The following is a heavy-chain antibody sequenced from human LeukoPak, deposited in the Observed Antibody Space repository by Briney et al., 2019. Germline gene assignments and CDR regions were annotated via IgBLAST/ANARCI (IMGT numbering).Heavy chain of an antibody. D-gene: IGHD3-10*01. CDR3: ATGSGSSRTPDYYMDV. V-gene: IGHV3-53*01. CDR1: GFIVSSNY. CDR2: IYSGGST. Sequence: PGGSLRLSCVASGFIVSSNYMSWIRQAPGKGLEWVSVIYSGGSTYYADSVKGRFTISRDNSKNTLYLQMNSLRAEDTAVYYCATGSGSSRTPDYYMDVWGTGTTVTVSS. J-gene: IGHJ6*03.